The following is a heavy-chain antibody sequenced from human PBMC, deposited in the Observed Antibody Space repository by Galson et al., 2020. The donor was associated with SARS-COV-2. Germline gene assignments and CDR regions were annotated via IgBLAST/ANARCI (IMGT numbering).Heavy chain of an antibody. J-gene: IGHJ6*02. CDR1: GFTFSSYG. Sequence: TGGSLRLSCAASGFTFSSYGMHWVRQAPGKGLEWVAVISYDGSNKYYADSVKGRFTISRDNSKNTLYLQMNSLRAEDTAVYYCARISKPVDTALIAYYYYGMDVWGQGTTVTVSS. CDR3: ARISKPVDTALIAYYYYGMDV. D-gene: IGHD5-18*01. V-gene: IGHV3-30*03. CDR2: ISYDGSNK.